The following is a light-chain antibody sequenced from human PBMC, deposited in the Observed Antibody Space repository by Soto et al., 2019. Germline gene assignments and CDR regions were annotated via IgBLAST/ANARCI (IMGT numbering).Light chain of an antibody. J-gene: IGLJ3*02. CDR3: CSYAGSSTWV. V-gene: IGLV2-23*01. Sequence: QSALTQPASVSGSPGQSITISCTGTSNDVGSYNLVSWYQQHPGKAPKLMVFEASKRPSWVSTRFSGSKSDNTATLTISGLQAEDEAAYYCCSYAGSSTWVFGGGTKLTVL. CDR2: EAS. CDR1: SNDVGSYNL.